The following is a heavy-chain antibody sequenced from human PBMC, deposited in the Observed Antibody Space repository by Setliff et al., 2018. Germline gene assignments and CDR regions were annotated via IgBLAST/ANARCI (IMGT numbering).Heavy chain of an antibody. CDR3: AGAARGRGPTIFDIGSFDI. CDR1: GGSISSGGYS. CDR2: IYHSGST. V-gene: IGHV4-30-2*01. J-gene: IGHJ3*02. D-gene: IGHD3-9*01. Sequence: SETMSLTCAVSGGSISSGGYSWSWIRQPPGKGLEWIGYIYHSGSTDYNRSLTIRVTISVDRSKNQFSLKLSSVTAADTAVYYCAGAARGRGPTIFDIGSFDIWGQGTMVTVSS.